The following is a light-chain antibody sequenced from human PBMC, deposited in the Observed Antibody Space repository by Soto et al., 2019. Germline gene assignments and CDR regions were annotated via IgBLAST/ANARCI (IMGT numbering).Light chain of an antibody. J-gene: IGKJ3*01. CDR1: QTIHTS. Sequence: DVQMTQSPPSLSASVGDRVTITCRASQTIHTSLNWYQQKPGKAPRLLIYEASNLQSGVPSRFSGRGSGPDFTLTISGLQPDDFATDYCQQSQSLPFTFGPGTKVDFK. V-gene: IGKV1-39*01. CDR3: QQSQSLPFT. CDR2: EAS.